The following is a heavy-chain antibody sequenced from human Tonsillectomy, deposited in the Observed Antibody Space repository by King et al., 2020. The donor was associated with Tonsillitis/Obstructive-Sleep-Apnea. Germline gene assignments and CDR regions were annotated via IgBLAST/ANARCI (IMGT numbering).Heavy chain of an antibody. CDR1: GFTFSSYA. J-gene: IGHJ4*02. V-gene: IGHV3-30*04. CDR3: AEEAILRFLEWSRGFDY. Sequence: VQLVESGGGVVQPGRSLRLSCAASGFTFSSYAMHWVRQAPGKGLEWVAVISYDGSNKYYADSVKGRFTISRDNSKNTLYLQMNSLRAEDTAVYYCAEEAILRFLEWSRGFDYWGQGTLVTVSS. D-gene: IGHD3-3*01. CDR2: ISYDGSNK.